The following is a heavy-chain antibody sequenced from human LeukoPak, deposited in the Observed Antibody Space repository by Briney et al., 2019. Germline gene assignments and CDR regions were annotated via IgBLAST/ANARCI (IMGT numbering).Heavy chain of an antibody. CDR2: IYYSGST. CDR3: ARGLLSPQYYDFWSGYYWVF. D-gene: IGHD3-3*01. J-gene: IGHJ4*02. Sequence: PSETLSLTCTVSGGSISSYHWSWIRQPPGKGLEWIGYIYYSGSTNYNPSLKSRVTISVDTSKNQFSLNLSSVTAADTALYYCARGLLSPQYYDFWSGYYWVFWGQGALVTVSS. CDR1: GGSISSYH. V-gene: IGHV4-59*01.